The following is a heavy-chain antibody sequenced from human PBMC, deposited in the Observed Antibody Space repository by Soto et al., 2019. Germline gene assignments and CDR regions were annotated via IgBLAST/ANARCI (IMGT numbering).Heavy chain of an antibody. V-gene: IGHV3-21*01. CDR3: ARAGGFLEWFRYGTDV. CDR2: ISSSSSYI. CDR1: GFTFSSYS. Sequence: GGSLRLSCAASGFTFSSYSMNWVRQAPGKGLEWVSSISSSSSYIYYADSVKGRFTISRDNAKNSLYLQMNSLRAEDTAVYYCARAGGFLEWFRYGTDVWGQGTTVTVSS. D-gene: IGHD3-3*01. J-gene: IGHJ6*02.